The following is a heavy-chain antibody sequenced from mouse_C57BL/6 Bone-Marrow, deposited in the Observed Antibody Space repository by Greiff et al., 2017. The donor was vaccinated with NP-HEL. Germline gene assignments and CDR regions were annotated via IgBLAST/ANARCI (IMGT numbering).Heavy chain of an antibody. V-gene: IGHV1-4*01. CDR3: ARGDSSGLAWFAY. CDR1: GYTFTSYT. J-gene: IGHJ3*01. D-gene: IGHD3-2*02. Sequence: QVQLQQSGAELARPGASVKMSCKASGYTFTSYTMHWVKQRPGPGLEWIGYINPSSGYTKYNQKFKDKAALTADKSSSTAYMQLSSLTSEDSAVYDCARGDSSGLAWFAYWGQGTLVTVSA. CDR2: INPSSGYT.